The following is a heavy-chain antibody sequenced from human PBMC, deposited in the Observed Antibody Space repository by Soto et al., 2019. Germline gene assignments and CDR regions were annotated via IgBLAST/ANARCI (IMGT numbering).Heavy chain of an antibody. CDR3: ARLYSVVVTAPSAFDI. D-gene: IGHD2-21*02. Sequence: GGSLRLSCAASGFTFSSYGMHWVRQAPGKGLEWVAVIWYDGSNKYYADSVKGRFTISRDNSNHTMYLQMNSLRAEDTAVYYCARLYSVVVTAPSAFDIWGQGTMVTVSS. CDR1: GFTFSSYG. V-gene: IGHV3-33*01. J-gene: IGHJ3*02. CDR2: IWYDGSNK.